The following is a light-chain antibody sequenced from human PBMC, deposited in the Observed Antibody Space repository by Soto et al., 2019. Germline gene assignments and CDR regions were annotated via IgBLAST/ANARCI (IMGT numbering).Light chain of an antibody. CDR3: QQHNNWPLT. CDR2: GVS. V-gene: IGKV3-15*01. CDR1: QSVRSY. Sequence: EIVMTQSPATPSASPGERATLSCRASQSVRSYLAWYQQKPGQAPSLLIYGVSTRATGIPARFSGSGSETDFTLTISSLQPEDFAVYYCQQHNNWPLTLGGGTNVDIK. J-gene: IGKJ4*01.